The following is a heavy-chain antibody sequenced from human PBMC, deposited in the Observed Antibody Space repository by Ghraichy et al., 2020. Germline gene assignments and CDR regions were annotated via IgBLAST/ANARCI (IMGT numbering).Heavy chain of an antibody. Sequence: GESLNISCAASGFTFSSYSMNWVRQAPGKGLEWVSSISSSSSYIYYADSVKGRFTISRDNAKNSLYLQMNSLRAEDTAVYYCARVKVYSSGYYFDYWGQGTLVTVSS. CDR1: GFTFSSYS. D-gene: IGHD3-22*01. CDR3: ARVKVYSSGYYFDY. CDR2: ISSSSSYI. V-gene: IGHV3-21*01. J-gene: IGHJ4*02.